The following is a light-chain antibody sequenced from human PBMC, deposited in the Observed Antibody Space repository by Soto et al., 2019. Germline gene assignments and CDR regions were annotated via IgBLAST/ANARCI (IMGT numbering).Light chain of an antibody. CDR2: GAS. Sequence: EIVMTQSPATLSVSPGERATLSCRASQSVSSNLAWYQQKPGQAPRLLIYGASTRATGIPGRFSGSGSGTEFTLTISSLQSEDSAVYHCQQYNNWPYTFGQGTKLEIK. J-gene: IGKJ2*01. V-gene: IGKV3-15*01. CDR3: QQYNNWPYT. CDR1: QSVSSN.